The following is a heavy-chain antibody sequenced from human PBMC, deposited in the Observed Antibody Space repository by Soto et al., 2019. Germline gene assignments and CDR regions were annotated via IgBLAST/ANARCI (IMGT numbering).Heavy chain of an antibody. D-gene: IGHD3-16*01. CDR3: ARLVYRAGGRIFDS. Sequence: QITLKESGPTLVKPTQTLTLTCTFSGFSLSISGEGVGWIRQPPGKALEWLALIYWSDEKQYSPSLKNRLTITKATSKNQVVLTINNIDTVDTGTYYCARLVYRAGGRIFDSWGQGSLVTVSS. CDR2: IYWSDEK. V-gene: IGHV2-5*01. J-gene: IGHJ4*02. CDR1: GFSLSISGEG.